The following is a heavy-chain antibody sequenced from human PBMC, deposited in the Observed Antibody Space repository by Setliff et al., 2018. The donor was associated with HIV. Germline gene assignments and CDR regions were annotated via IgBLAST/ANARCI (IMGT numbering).Heavy chain of an antibody. CDR3: AREGGSSGHAGFFGP. Sequence: LRLSCAASGFTLRNHVMHWVRQTPGKGLEWVAVLATDESVTNYADSVRGRFTISRDNSKNTMFLQMNSLRLDDTAVYYCAREGGSSGHAGFFGPWGQGTLVTVSS. CDR1: GFTLRNHV. CDR2: LATDESVT. J-gene: IGHJ5*02. V-gene: IGHV3-30*03. D-gene: IGHD6-19*01.